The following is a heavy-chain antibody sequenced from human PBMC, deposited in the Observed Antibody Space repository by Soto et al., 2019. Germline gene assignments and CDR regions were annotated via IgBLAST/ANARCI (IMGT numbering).Heavy chain of an antibody. CDR1: GYTFTSYY. Sequence: GASVKVSCKASGYTFTSYYMHWVRQAPGQGLEWMGIINPSGGSTSYAQKFQGRVTMTRDTSTSTVYMELSSLRSEDTAVYYCAREVKPLTTVVTLTPFDYWGQGTLVTVSS. CDR2: INPSGGST. CDR3: AREVKPLTTVVTLTPFDY. D-gene: IGHD4-17*01. V-gene: IGHV1-46*03. J-gene: IGHJ4*02.